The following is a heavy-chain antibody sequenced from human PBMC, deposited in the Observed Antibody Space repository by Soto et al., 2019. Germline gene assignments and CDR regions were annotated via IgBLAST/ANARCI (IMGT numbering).Heavy chain of an antibody. J-gene: IGHJ5*02. CDR3: ARRGPGIAAAGTGIFSNWFDP. V-gene: IGHV4-34*01. CDR2: INHSGST. D-gene: IGHD6-13*01. Sequence: SETLSLTCAVYGGSFSGYYWSWIRQPPGKGLEWIGEINHSGSTNHTPSPKSRVTISVDTSKNQFSLKLSSVTAADTAVYYCARRGPGIAAAGTGIFSNWFDPWGQGTLVTVSS. CDR1: GGSFSGYY.